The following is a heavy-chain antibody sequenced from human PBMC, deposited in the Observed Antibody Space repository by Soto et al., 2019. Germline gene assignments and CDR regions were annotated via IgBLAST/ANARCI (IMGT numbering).Heavy chain of an antibody. CDR2: ITGSGGST. Sequence: GGSLRLSCVTSGFTFINYAMSWVRQAPGMGLEWVSRITGSGGSTFYADSVKGRFTISRDNAKNSLYLQMNSLRAEDTAVYYCARDYSSYGPFDYWGQGTLVTVSS. D-gene: IGHD5-18*01. CDR1: GFTFINYA. V-gene: IGHV3-23*01. CDR3: ARDYSSYGPFDY. J-gene: IGHJ4*02.